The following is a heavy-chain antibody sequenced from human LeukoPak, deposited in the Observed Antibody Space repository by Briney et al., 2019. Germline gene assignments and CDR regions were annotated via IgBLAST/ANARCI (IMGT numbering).Heavy chain of an antibody. CDR3: ARGHQYYYDSSGPLTDDAFDI. V-gene: IGHV4-34*01. CDR2: INHSGST. D-gene: IGHD3-22*01. CDR1: GGSFSGYY. Sequence: SETLSLTCAVYGGSFSGYYWSWIRQPPGKGLEWIGEINHSGSTNYNPSLKSRVTISVDTSKNQFSLKLSSVTAADPAVYYCARGHQYYYDSSGPLTDDAFDIWGQGTMVTVSS. J-gene: IGHJ3*02.